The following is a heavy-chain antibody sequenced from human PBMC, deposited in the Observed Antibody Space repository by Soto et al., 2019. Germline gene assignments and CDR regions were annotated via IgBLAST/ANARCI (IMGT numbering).Heavy chain of an antibody. D-gene: IGHD3-16*01. J-gene: IGHJ4*02. CDR3: TKDLWPYLPAGGEFDS. CDR1: GFTFSSYA. V-gene: IGHV3-23*01. CDR2: ISGSAGST. Sequence: PGGSLRLSCAASGFTFSSYAMSWVRQAPGKGLEWVSAISGSAGSTYYADSVKGRFTISRDNSKNTLYLQMNSLRAEDTAVFYCTKDLWPYLPAGGEFDSWGQGTVVTVSS.